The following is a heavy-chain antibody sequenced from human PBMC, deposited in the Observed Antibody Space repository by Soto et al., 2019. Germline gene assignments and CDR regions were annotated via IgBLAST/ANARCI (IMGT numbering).Heavy chain of an antibody. D-gene: IGHD3-10*01. CDR2: INWNGGST. Sequence: EVQLVESGGGVVRPGGSLRLSCAASGFTFDDYGMSWVRQAPGKGLEWVSGINWNGGSTGYADSVKGRFTISRDNAKNSLYLQMNSLKAEDTALYYGARVMGSGSYRSGMDVCGQGTTVTVSS. V-gene: IGHV3-20*04. J-gene: IGHJ6*02. CDR3: ARVMGSGSYRSGMDV. CDR1: GFTFDDYG.